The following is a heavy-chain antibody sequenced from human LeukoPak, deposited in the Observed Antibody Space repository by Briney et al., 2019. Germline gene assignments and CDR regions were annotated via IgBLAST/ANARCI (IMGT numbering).Heavy chain of an antibody. Sequence: GGSLRLSCAASGFTLSSYGMHWVRQAPGKGLEWVAVIWYDGSNKYYADSVKGRFTISRDNSKNTLYLQMNSLRAEDTAVYYCARGGSGYDLDYYGMDVWGKGTTVTVSS. CDR2: IWYDGSNK. V-gene: IGHV3-33*01. D-gene: IGHD5-12*01. CDR3: ARGGSGYDLDYYGMDV. J-gene: IGHJ6*04. CDR1: GFTLSSYG.